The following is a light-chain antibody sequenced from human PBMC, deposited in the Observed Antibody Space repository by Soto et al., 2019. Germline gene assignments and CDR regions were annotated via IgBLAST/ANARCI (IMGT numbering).Light chain of an antibody. V-gene: IGKV1-5*03. Sequence: DIQMTQTPSTLSASVGDRVTITCRASQNINRWLAWYQQRPGKAPNLLIHKASTLEVGVPSRFSGSASGTEFTLTISILQPDDFAVYFCQQYNVYPLSFGGGTKVEIK. CDR2: KAS. CDR3: QQYNVYPLS. J-gene: IGKJ4*01. CDR1: QNINRW.